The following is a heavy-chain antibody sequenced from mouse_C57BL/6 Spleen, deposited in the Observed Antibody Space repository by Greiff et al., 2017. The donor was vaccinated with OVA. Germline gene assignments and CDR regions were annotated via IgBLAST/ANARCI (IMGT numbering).Heavy chain of an antibody. CDR2: IDPSDSYT. CDR3: ARGYYGSSYGYFDV. D-gene: IGHD1-1*01. Sequence: QVQLQQPGAELVKPGASVKLSCKASGYTFTSYWMQWVNQRPGPGLEWIGEIDPSDSYTNYNQKFKGKATLTVDTSSSTAYMQLSSLTSEDSAVYYCARGYYGSSYGYFDVWGTGTTVTVSS. V-gene: IGHV1-50*01. J-gene: IGHJ1*03. CDR1: GYTFTSYW.